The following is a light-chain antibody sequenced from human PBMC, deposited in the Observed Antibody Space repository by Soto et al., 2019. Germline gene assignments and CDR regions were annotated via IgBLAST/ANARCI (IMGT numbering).Light chain of an antibody. CDR2: DAS. CDR3: QKYNSWLT. Sequence: DIQMTQSPSTLSASVGDRVTITCRASQSISSWLAWYQQKPGKAPKLLIYDASSLESGVPSRFSGSGSGTEFTLTISSLQPDDFATYYCQKYNSWLTFGQGTKVEIK. V-gene: IGKV1-5*01. CDR1: QSISSW. J-gene: IGKJ1*01.